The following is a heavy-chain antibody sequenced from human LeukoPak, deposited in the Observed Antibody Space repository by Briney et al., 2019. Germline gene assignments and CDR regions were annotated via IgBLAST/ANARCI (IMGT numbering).Heavy chain of an antibody. V-gene: IGHV3-48*01. CDR3: ARDTRYSSNWILDY. Sequence: PGGSLRLSCAASGFTFSSYSMNWVRQAPGKGLEWVSYISSSSSTIYYADSVKGRFTISRDNSKNTLYLQMNSLRAEDTAVYYCARDTRYSSNWILDYWGQGTLVTVSS. J-gene: IGHJ4*02. CDR2: ISSSSSTI. D-gene: IGHD6-13*01. CDR1: GFTFSSYS.